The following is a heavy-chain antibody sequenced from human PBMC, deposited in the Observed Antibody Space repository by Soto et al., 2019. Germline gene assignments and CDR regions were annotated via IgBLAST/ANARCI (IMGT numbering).Heavy chain of an antibody. CDR3: ARDFFDSSDYTTNWFDP. J-gene: IGHJ5*02. V-gene: IGHV4-39*01. CDR1: GDSISNSRFY. CDR2: IYHTGNA. Sequence: SETLSLTCSVSGDSISNSRFYLAWIRKPPGEGLEWIGSIYHTGNAYYNPSLKSRVTISVDTSKNQFSLKLTSVTAADAALYYCARDFFDSSDYTTNWFDPWGQGTLVTVSS. D-gene: IGHD3-22*01.